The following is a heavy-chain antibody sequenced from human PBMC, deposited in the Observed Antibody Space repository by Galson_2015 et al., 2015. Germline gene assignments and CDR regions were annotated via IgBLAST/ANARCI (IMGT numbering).Heavy chain of an antibody. J-gene: IGHJ4*02. D-gene: IGHD2-21*01. CDR3: ARSSIVALGYFDY. V-gene: IGHV4-59*01. CDR2: IYYSGST. CDR1: GGSISSYY. Sequence: LSLTCTVSGGSISSYYWSWIRQPPGKGLEWIGYIYYSGSTNYNPSLKSRVTISVDTSKNQFSLKLSSVTAADTAVYYCARSSIVALGYFDYWGQGTLVTVSS.